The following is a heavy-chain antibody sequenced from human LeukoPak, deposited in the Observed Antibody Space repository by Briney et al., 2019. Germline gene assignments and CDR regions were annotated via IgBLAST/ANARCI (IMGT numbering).Heavy chain of an antibody. V-gene: IGHV3-20*04. D-gene: IGHD6-13*01. Sequence: GGSLRLSCAASGFTFDDYGMSWVRQAPGKGLEWVSGINWNGGSTGYADSVKGRFTISRDNSKNTLYLQMNSLRAEDTAVYYCAKGGSSSWYEFASGYWGQGTLVTVSS. CDR2: INWNGGST. CDR3: AKGGSSSWYEFASGY. J-gene: IGHJ4*02. CDR1: GFTFDDYG.